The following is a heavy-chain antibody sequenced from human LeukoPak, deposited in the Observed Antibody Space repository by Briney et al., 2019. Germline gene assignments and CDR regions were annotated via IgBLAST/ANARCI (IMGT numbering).Heavy chain of an antibody. J-gene: IGHJ5*02. D-gene: IGHD6-19*01. CDR2: INPNSGGT. V-gene: IGHV1-2*02. CDR3: ARVGQWLGHNWFDP. CDR1: GYTFTGYY. Sequence: GASVKVSCKASGYTFTGYYMHWVRQAPGQGLEWMGWINPNSGGTNYAQKFQGRVTMTRDTSISTAYMELSRLRSDDTAVYYCARVGQWLGHNWFDPWGQGTLVTVSS.